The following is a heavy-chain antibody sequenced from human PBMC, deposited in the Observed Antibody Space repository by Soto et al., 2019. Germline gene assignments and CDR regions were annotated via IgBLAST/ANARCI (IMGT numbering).Heavy chain of an antibody. CDR2: ISGSGDST. Sequence: GGSLRLSCAASGFTFSSYAMSWVRQAPGKGLEWVSGISGSGDSTYYADSVKGRFTISRDNSKNTLYLQMNSLRAEDTAVYYCAKVKFPGFWSGYYINYWGQGTLVTVSS. J-gene: IGHJ4*02. D-gene: IGHD3-3*01. CDR3: AKVKFPGFWSGYYINY. V-gene: IGHV3-23*01. CDR1: GFTFSSYA.